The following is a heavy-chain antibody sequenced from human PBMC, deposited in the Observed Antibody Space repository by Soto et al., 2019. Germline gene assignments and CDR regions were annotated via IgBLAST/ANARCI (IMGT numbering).Heavy chain of an antibody. CDR1: GYTFTSYG. CDR3: ARAPEIFDY. CDR2: ISAHNGNT. J-gene: IGHJ4*02. Sequence: QVQLVQSGAEVKKPWASVKVSCKASGYTFTSYGISWVRQAPGQGLEWMGWISAHNGNTKYVQKLQGRVTMTTDTSTSTAYVERRSLRSDDTAVYDCARAPEIFDYGGKGTLVTVSS. V-gene: IGHV1-18*01.